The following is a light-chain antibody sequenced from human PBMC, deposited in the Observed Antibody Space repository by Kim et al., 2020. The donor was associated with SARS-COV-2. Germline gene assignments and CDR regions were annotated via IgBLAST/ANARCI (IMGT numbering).Light chain of an antibody. Sequence: GQRVTISCSGSSSNIRSNEVNWYQQLPGTAPKLLIYRNNQRPSGVPDRFSGSKSGTSASLAISGLRSEDEADYYCAIWDDSLSEYVFGTGTKVTVL. J-gene: IGLJ1*01. CDR3: AIWDDSLSEYV. CDR2: RNN. CDR1: SSNIRSNE. V-gene: IGLV1-47*01.